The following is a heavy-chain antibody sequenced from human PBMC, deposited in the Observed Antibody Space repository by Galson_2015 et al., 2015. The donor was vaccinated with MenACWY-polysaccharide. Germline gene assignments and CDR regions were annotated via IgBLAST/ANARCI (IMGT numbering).Heavy chain of an antibody. V-gene: IGHV6-1*01. J-gene: IGHJ4*02. CDR1: GDSVSTKSAA. D-gene: IGHD5-12*01. Sequence: CAISGDSVSTKSAAWNWIRQSPSRGLEWLGRTYHRSKWSNDYAESVKSRITINPDTSKNQFSLHLSSVTPEDTAVYYCARDYDQILDYWGQGTPVTVSS. CDR2: TYHRSKWSN. CDR3: ARDYDQILDY.